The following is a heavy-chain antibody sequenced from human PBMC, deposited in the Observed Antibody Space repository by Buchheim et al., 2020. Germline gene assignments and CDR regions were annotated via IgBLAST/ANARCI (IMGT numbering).Heavy chain of an antibody. Sequence: QVQLVQSGAEVKKPGSSVKVSCKASGGTFSSYAISWVRQAPGQGLEWMGGIIPIFGTANYAQKFQGRVTITADESTSTAYMELSSLRSEDTAVYYCARARVSRGVGEVPSSGWSTKLYYFDYWGQGTL. CDR3: ARARVSRGVGEVPSSGWSTKLYYFDY. CDR1: GGTFSSYA. V-gene: IGHV1-69*01. J-gene: IGHJ4*02. D-gene: IGHD6-19*01. CDR2: IIPIFGTA.